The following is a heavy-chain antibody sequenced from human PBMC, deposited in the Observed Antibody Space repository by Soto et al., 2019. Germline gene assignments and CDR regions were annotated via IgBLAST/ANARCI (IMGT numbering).Heavy chain of an antibody. CDR2: IYYSGST. V-gene: IGHV4-59*01. CDR1: GGSISSYY. Sequence: QVQLQESGPGLVKPSETLSLTCTVSGGSISSYYWSWIRQPPGKGLEWIGYIYYSGSTNYNPSLKGRVTRSVDTSGDQFALKLSSVTAAGRAVCYCARVNYDFRFDYWGQGTLVTVSS. J-gene: IGHJ4*02. D-gene: IGHD3-3*01. CDR3: ARVNYDFRFDY.